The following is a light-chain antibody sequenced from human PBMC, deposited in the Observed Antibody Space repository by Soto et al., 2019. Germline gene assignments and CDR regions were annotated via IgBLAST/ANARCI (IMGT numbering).Light chain of an antibody. J-gene: IGLJ3*02. V-gene: IGLV2-14*01. Sequence: QSVLTQPASVSGSPGQSITISCTGTTSDVGSHNFVSWYQQLPGKAPKLLIYEVTNRPSGTSNRFSGSKSGNTASLTISGLQAEDEADYYCSSFTNSILVFGGGTKVDRP. CDR3: SSFTNSILV. CDR1: TSDVGSHNF. CDR2: EVT.